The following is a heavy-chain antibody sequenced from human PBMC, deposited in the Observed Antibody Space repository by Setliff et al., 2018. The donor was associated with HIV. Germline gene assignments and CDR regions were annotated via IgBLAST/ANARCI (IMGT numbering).Heavy chain of an antibody. CDR1: GGTFSSYS. D-gene: IGHD2-21*02. J-gene: IGHJ4*02. CDR3: ARGRHAVVVTALEHDY. Sequence: GASVKVSCKASGGTFSSYSITWVRQAPGQGLEWVGGIIPIFGTTNYAQHFQGRVTISADESTSTAYMELSSLSSEDTAVYYCARGRHAVVVTALEHDYWGQGTLVTVSS. CDR2: IIPIFGTT. V-gene: IGHV1-69*13.